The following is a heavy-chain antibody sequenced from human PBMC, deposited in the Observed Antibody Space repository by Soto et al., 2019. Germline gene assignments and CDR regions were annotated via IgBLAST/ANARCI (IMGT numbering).Heavy chain of an antibody. CDR1: GDIFTNFD. Sequence: QVQLVQPGAEVRKPGASVKVSCKSSGDIFTNFDFNWVRQATGKGLEWIGWMRANSGDTGHDQKFQGRVRMTRDTSMSTAYMELSSLRAEDTAVYYCARYIFGQGFKAWGQGTLVFVSS. D-gene: IGHD3-3*02. CDR2: MRANSGDT. CDR3: ARYIFGQGFKA. J-gene: IGHJ5*02. V-gene: IGHV1-8*01.